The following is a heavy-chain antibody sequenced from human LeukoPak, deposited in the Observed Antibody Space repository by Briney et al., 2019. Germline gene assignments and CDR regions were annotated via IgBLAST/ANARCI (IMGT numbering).Heavy chain of an antibody. D-gene: IGHD6-19*01. CDR3: ARDLRGWSPT. CDR2: INHSGST. Sequence: SETLSLTCAVYGGSFSGYYWSWIRQPPGKGLEWIGEINHSGSTNYNPSLKSRVTISVDTSKNQFSLKLSSVTAADTAVYYCARDLRGWSPTWGQGTLVTVSS. J-gene: IGHJ5*02. V-gene: IGHV4-34*01. CDR1: GGSFSGYY.